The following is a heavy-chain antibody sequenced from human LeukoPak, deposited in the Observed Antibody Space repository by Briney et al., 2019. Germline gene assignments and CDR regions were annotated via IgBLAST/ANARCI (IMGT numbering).Heavy chain of an antibody. CDR1: GFTFSSYG. J-gene: IGHJ5*02. CDR2: ISYDGSNK. V-gene: IGHV3-30*18. CDR3: AKGGYSSSPTGWFDP. Sequence: PGRSLRLSCAASGFTFSSYGMHWVRQAPGKGLEWVAVISYDGSNKYYADSVKGRFTISRDNSKNTLYLQMNSLRAEDTAVYYCAKGGYSSSPTGWFDPWGQGTLVTVSS. D-gene: IGHD6-13*01.